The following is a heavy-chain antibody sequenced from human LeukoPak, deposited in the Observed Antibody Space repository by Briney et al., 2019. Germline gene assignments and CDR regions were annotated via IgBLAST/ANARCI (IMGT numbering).Heavy chain of an antibody. CDR3: AKGNPVAGTSSWFDP. J-gene: IGHJ5*02. D-gene: IGHD6-19*01. Sequence: GGSLRLSCAASGFTFSSYAMSWVRQAPGKGLEWVSATSGSGGSTYYADSVKGRFTISRDNSKNTLYLQMNSLRAEDTAVYYCAKGNPVAGTSSWFDPWGQGTLVTVSS. CDR1: GFTFSSYA. V-gene: IGHV3-23*01. CDR2: TSGSGGST.